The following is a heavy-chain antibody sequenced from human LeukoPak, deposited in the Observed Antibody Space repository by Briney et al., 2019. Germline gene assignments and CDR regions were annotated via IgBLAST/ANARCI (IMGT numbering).Heavy chain of an antibody. D-gene: IGHD1-14*01. J-gene: IGHJ6*02. V-gene: IGHV3-23*01. CDR3: CKETRKQLNRYRNDV. Sequence: GGSLRLSCAASGFTFSGYAMSWVRQAPGKGLEWVSVISGSGGSTDYADSVKGRFTISRDNSKNTLYLQMNSLRAEDTAVYYWCKETRKQLNRYRNDVWGQGTTVTVSS. CDR2: ISGSGGST. CDR1: GFTFSGYA.